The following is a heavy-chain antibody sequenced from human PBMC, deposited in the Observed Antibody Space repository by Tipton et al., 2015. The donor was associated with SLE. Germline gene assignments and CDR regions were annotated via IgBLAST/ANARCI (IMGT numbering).Heavy chain of an antibody. V-gene: IGHV4-59*01. CDR1: GGSISSYS. J-gene: IGHJ2*01. CDR2: IYYSGRT. D-gene: IGHD6-13*01. CDR3: ARWVRAADGTWYFDL. Sequence: LRLSCTVSGGSISSYSWSWIRQPPGKGLEWIGYIYYSGRTNYTPSLTSRVTISVDRSKNQFSLKLSSVNAADTAVYYCARWVRAADGTWYFDLWRRGTLVTVSS.